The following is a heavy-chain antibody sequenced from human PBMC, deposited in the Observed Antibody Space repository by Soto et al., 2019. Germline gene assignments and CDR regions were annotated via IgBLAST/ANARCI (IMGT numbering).Heavy chain of an antibody. CDR1: GGTFSSYA. V-gene: IGHV1-69*06. D-gene: IGHD6-19*01. CDR2: IIPIFGTA. J-gene: IGHJ6*02. Sequence: SVKVSCKASGGTFSSYAISWVRQAPGQGLEWMGGIIPIFGTANYAQKFQGRVTITADKSTSTAYMELSSLRSEDTAVYYCARDPGYSSGWYGQLEYYGMDVWGHGTTAPVSS. CDR3: ARDPGYSSGWYGQLEYYGMDV.